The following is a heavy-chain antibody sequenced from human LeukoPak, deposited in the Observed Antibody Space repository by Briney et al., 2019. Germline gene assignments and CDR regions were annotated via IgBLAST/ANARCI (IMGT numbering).Heavy chain of an antibody. V-gene: IGHV3-15*07. CDR1: GFTFSSYS. Sequence: PGGSLRLSCAASGFTFSSYSMNWVRQAPGKGLEWVGRSKSKIDGGTTDYAAPVKGRFTISRDDSKNRLYLQMNSLKSEDTAVYFCTTVYSNPYSSAWLEDYFDYWGQGTLVTVSS. J-gene: IGHJ4*02. CDR2: SKSKIDGGTT. CDR3: TTVYSNPYSSAWLEDYFDY. D-gene: IGHD6-19*01.